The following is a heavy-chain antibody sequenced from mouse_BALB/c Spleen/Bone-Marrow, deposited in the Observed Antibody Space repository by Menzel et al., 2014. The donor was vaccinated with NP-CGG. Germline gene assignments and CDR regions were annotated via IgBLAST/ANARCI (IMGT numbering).Heavy chain of an antibody. CDR1: GFTISSYG. CDR3: ATITTVAY. D-gene: IGHD1-1*01. Sequence: DVMLVESGGGLVKPGGSLKLSCAVSGFTISSYGMSWGRQTPEKRLEWVATISGGGSYTYYPDSVKGRFTISRDNAKNNLYLQMSSLRSEDSALYYCATITTVAYWGQGTLDTVSA. V-gene: IGHV5-9-2*01. J-gene: IGHJ3*01. CDR2: ISGGGSYT.